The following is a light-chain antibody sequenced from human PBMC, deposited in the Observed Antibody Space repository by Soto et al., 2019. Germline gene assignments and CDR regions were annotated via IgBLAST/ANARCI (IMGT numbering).Light chain of an antibody. CDR2: SNN. CDR3: AAWDDSLSTWV. CDR1: SSNIGSNY. Sequence: QSVLTQPPSASGTPGQRVTISCSGSSSNIGSNYVYWYQQLPGTAPKLLIYSNNRRPSGVPDRFSGSKSGTSASLAISGLRSEDEADYYCAAWDDSLSTWVFGGGTKVTVL. V-gene: IGLV1-47*02. J-gene: IGLJ3*02.